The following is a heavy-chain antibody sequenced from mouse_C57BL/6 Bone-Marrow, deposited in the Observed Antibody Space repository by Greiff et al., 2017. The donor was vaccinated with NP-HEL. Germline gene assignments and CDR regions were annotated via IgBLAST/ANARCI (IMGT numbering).Heavy chain of an antibody. CDR3: ARGTTVVPHWYFDV. J-gene: IGHJ1*03. CDR2: IYPRSGNT. CDR1: GYTFTSYG. Sequence: QVQLQQSGAELARPGASVKLSCKASGYTFTSYGISWVKQRTGQGLEWIGEIYPRSGNTYYNEKFKGKATLTADKSSRTAYMELRSLTSEDSTVYFCARGTTVVPHWYFDVWGTGTTVTVSS. V-gene: IGHV1-81*01. D-gene: IGHD1-1*01.